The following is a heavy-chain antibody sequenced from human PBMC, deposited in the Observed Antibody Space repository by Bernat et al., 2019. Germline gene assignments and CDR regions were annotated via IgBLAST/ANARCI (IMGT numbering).Heavy chain of an antibody. D-gene: IGHD1-26*01. CDR2: IYSGGST. CDR1: GFTVSSNY. V-gene: IGHV3-66*01. J-gene: IGHJ4*02. CDR3: ARGHGSYCFDY. Sequence: EVQLVESGGGLVQPGGSLRLSCAASGFTVSSNYLNWIRQAPGKGLEWVSVIYSGGSTYYADYVKGRFTISRDNSKNTLYLQMNSLRVEDTAIYYCARGHGSYCFDYWGQGTLVSVSS.